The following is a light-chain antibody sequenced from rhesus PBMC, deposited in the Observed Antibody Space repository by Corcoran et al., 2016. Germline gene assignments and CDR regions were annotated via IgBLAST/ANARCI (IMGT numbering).Light chain of an antibody. CDR1: QSLLHTNGYTF. Sequence: DVVMTQTPLSLPVTPGQPASISCRSSQSLLHTNGYTFLYWYLQKPGQSPQLLIYGGSNRASGVPDMFSGSGSGTDFTLKISKVEAEDVGIYHCMQHKALPFTFGPGTKLDIK. V-gene: IGKV2-61*01. CDR3: MQHKALPFT. J-gene: IGKJ3*01. CDR2: GGS.